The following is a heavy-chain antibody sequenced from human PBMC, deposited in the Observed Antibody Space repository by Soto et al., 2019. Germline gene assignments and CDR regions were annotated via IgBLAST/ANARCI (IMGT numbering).Heavy chain of an antibody. CDR1: GVSVSSGSFY. Sequence: QVRLQESGPGLVKPSETLSLTCSVSGVSVSSGSFYWSWIRQPPGKGLEWIGFIYNTETFNYNPSLKSRVTLSVDASKHQFSLTLRSVTAADTAVYYCARVSLRYSSSHNFDSWGQGALVTVSS. D-gene: IGHD6-19*01. CDR3: ARVSLRYSSSHNFDS. J-gene: IGHJ4*02. V-gene: IGHV4-61*01. CDR2: IYNTETF.